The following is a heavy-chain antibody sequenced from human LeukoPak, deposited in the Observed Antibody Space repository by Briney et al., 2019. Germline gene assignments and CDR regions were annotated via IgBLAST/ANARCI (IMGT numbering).Heavy chain of an antibody. J-gene: IGHJ5*02. Sequence: GGSLRLSCTASGFSFSTYAMGWVRQAPGKGLEWVSTISSSAGRTYYADPVKGRFTISRDNSKNTLYLQMNSLRAEDTAVYYCALDPRAAAGRGNWFDPWGQGTLVTVSS. CDR1: GFSFSTYA. V-gene: IGHV3-23*01. CDR2: ISSSAGRT. CDR3: ALDPRAAAGRGNWFDP. D-gene: IGHD6-13*01.